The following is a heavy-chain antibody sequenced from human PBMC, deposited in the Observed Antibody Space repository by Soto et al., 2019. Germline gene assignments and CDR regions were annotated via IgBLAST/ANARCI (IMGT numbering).Heavy chain of an antibody. CDR2: MYHSGST. D-gene: IGHD2-21*02. Sequence: QLQLQESGSGLVKPSQTLSLTCAVSGGSISSGGYSWSWIRQPPGKDLEWIGYMYHSGSTFYNPSLESRVTMSVDRSKNQFSLRLSSVTAADTAVYYCARSSYCGGDCFYDPFDMWGQGTMVTVSS. J-gene: IGHJ3*02. V-gene: IGHV4-30-2*01. CDR1: GGSISSGGYS. CDR3: ARSSYCGGDCFYDPFDM.